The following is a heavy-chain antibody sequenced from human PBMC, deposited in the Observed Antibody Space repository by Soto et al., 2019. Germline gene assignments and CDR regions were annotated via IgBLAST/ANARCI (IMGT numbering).Heavy chain of an antibody. CDR1: GFTFSSYD. CDR2: IGTAGDT. CDR3: ARGRGRYSTRLGAFDI. J-gene: IGHJ3*02. D-gene: IGHD6-13*01. V-gene: IGHV3-13*01. Sequence: EVQLVESGGGLVQPGGSLRLSCAASGFTFSSYDMHWVRQATGKGLEWVSAIGTAGDTYYPGSVKGRFSISRENAKNSLYLQMNSLRAGDTAVYYCARGRGRYSTRLGAFDIWGQGTMVTVSS.